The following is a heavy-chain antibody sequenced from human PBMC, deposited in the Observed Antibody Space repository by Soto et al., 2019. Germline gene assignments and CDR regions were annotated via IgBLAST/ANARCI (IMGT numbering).Heavy chain of an antibody. CDR1: GFTFSSYG. CDR2: IWYDGSNK. Sequence: QVQLVASGGGVVQPGRSLRLSCAASGFTFSSYGMHWVRQAPGKGLEWVAVIWYDGSNKYYADSVKGRFTISRDNSKNTLYLQMNSLRAEDTAVYYCARDLDGSGSYYYWGQGTLVTVSS. V-gene: IGHV3-33*01. J-gene: IGHJ4*02. CDR3: ARDLDGSGSYYY. D-gene: IGHD3-10*01.